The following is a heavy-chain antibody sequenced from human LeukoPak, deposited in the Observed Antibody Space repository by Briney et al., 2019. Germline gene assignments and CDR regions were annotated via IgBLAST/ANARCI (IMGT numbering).Heavy chain of an antibody. CDR2: ISGYNGNI. Sequence: ASVKVSCKASGYTFTGYYMHWVRQAPGQGLEWMGWISGYNGNINYAQKLQGRVTMTTDTSTSTAYMELRSLISDDTAVYYCARVRCSGGSCYYFDYWGQGTQVVVSS. CDR3: ARVRCSGGSCYYFDY. D-gene: IGHD2-15*01. V-gene: IGHV1-18*04. CDR1: GYTFTGYY. J-gene: IGHJ4*02.